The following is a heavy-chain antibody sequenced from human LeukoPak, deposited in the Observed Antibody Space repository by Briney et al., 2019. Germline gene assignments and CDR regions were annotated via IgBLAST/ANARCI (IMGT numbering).Heavy chain of an antibody. CDR2: IHASGTT. Sequence: SETLSLTCSVSGDSISTSFWSWVRQPAGKSLEWIGRIHASGTTRYNPSLNSRVTISVDTSNNQLSLKLNSVTAADTAVYYCARAYCGGDCTPGGAFDVWGQGTTVTVAS. CDR3: ARAYCGGDCTPGGAFDV. CDR1: GDSISTSF. J-gene: IGHJ3*01. V-gene: IGHV4-4*07. D-gene: IGHD2-21*02.